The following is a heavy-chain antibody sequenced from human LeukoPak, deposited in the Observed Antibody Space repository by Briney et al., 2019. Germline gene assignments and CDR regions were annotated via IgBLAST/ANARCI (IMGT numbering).Heavy chain of an antibody. D-gene: IGHD3-22*01. J-gene: IGHJ4*02. CDR3: ARDSVPYCYDSSGLPPD. CDR2: ISSSSSYI. V-gene: IGHV3-21*01. Sequence: GGSLRLSCAASGFTFSSYSMNWVRQAPGKGLEWVSSISSSSSYIYYADSVKGRFTISRDNAKNSLYLQMNSLRAEDTAVYYCARDSVPYCYDSSGLPPDWGQGTLVTVSS. CDR1: GFTFSSYS.